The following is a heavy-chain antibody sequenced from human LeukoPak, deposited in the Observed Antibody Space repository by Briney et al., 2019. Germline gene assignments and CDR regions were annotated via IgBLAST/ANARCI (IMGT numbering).Heavy chain of an antibody. CDR2: ISYDGSNK. CDR3: ARGGYDSSGYYYVHFDY. Sequence: PGGSLRLSCAASGFTFSSYGMHWVRQAPGKGLEWVAVISYDGSNKYYADSVKGRFTISRDNSKNTLYLQMNSLRAEDTAVYYCARGGYDSSGYYYVHFDYWGQGTLVTVSS. V-gene: IGHV3-30*03. CDR1: GFTFSSYG. D-gene: IGHD3-22*01. J-gene: IGHJ4*02.